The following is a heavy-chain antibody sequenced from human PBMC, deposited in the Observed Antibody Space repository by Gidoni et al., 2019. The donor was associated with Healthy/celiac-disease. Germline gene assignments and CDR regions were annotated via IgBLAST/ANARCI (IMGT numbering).Heavy chain of an antibody. Sequence: EVQLVESGGGLVQPGGSLRLSCAASGFTFSSYWMHWVRQAPGKGLVWVSRINSDGSSTSYADSVKGRFTISRDNAKNTLYLQMNSLRAEDTAVYYCARGDFWSGFFRRKDYYYMDVWGKGTTVTVSS. J-gene: IGHJ6*03. D-gene: IGHD3-3*01. V-gene: IGHV3-74*01. CDR1: GFTFSSYW. CDR2: INSDGSST. CDR3: ARGDFWSGFFRRKDYYYMDV.